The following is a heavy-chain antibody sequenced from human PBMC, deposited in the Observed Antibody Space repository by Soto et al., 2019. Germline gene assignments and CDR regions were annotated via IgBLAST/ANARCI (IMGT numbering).Heavy chain of an antibody. CDR2: IIPIFGTA. Sequence: SVKVSCKASGGTFSSYAISWVRQAPGQGLEWMGGIIPIFGTANYAQKFQGRVTITADESTSTAYMELSSLRSEDTAVYYCARGGEPYSSSKFDPWGQGTLVTVSS. CDR1: GGTFSSYA. V-gene: IGHV1-69*13. D-gene: IGHD6-13*01. J-gene: IGHJ5*02. CDR3: ARGGEPYSSSKFDP.